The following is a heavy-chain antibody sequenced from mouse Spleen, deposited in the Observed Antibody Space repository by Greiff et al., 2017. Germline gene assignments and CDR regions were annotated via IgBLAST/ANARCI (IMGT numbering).Heavy chain of an antibody. J-gene: IGHJ2*01. CDR1: GYSITSGYY. Sequence: EVKLQESGPGLVKPSQSLSLTCSVTGYSITSGYYWNWIRQFPGNKLEWMGYIRYDGSNNYNPSFKNRISITRDTSKNQFFLKLNSVTTEDTATYYCARDLMITTGGFDYWGQGTTLTVSS. CDR3: ARDLMITTGGFDY. CDR2: IRYDGSN. V-gene: IGHV3-6*01. D-gene: IGHD2-4*01.